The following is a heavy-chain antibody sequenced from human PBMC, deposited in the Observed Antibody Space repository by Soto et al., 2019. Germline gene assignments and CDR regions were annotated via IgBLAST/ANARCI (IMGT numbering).Heavy chain of an antibody. CDR2: IIPIFGTA. CDR1: GGTFSSYA. D-gene: IGHD3-22*01. J-gene: IGHJ4*02. V-gene: IGHV1-69*13. Sequence: SVKVSCKASGGTFSSYAISWVRQAPGQGLEWMGGIIPIFGTANYAQKFQGRVTITADESTSTAYMELSSLRSEDTAVYYCRVVVITYRYFDYWGQGTLVTVSS. CDR3: RVVVITYRYFDY.